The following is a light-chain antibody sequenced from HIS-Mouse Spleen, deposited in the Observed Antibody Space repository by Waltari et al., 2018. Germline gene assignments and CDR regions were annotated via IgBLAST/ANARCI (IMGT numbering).Light chain of an antibody. J-gene: IGLJ2*01. CDR2: QDS. V-gene: IGLV3-1*01. CDR3: QAWDSSTDVV. CDR1: KLGDKY. Sequence: QTASITCSGDKLGDKYACWYQQKPGQSPVLVIYQDSKRPSGIPERFSGSNSGNTATLTISGTQAMDEADYYCQAWDSSTDVVFGGGTKLTVL.